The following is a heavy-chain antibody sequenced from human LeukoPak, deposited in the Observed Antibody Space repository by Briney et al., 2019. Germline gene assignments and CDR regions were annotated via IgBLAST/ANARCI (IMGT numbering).Heavy chain of an antibody. CDR3: ARGSGSYCLAVCIDY. CDR1: GGSFSGYY. D-gene: IGHD1-26*01. V-gene: IGHV4-34*01. J-gene: IGHJ4*02. Sequence: PSETLSLTCAVYGGSFSGYYWSWIRQPPGKGLEWIGEINHSGSTNYNPSLKSRVTISVDTSKNQFSLKLSSVTAADTAVYYCARGSGSYCLAVCIDYWGQGTLVTVSS. CDR2: INHSGST.